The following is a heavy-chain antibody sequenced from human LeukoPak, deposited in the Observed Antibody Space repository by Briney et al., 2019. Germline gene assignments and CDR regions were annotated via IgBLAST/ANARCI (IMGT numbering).Heavy chain of an antibody. CDR1: GGTFSSYA. J-gene: IGHJ4*02. Sequence: SVKVSCKASGGTFSSYAISWVRQAPGQGLEWMGRIIPIFGIANYAQKFQGRVTITADKSTSTAYMELSSLRSEDTAVYYCASFTMVRGVKGYFDHWGQGTLVTVSS. CDR2: IIPIFGIA. V-gene: IGHV1-69*04. CDR3: ASFTMVRGVKGYFDH. D-gene: IGHD3-10*01.